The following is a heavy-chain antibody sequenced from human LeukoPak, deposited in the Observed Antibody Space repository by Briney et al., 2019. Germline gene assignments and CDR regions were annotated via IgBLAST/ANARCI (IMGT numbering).Heavy chain of an antibody. J-gene: IGHJ4*02. D-gene: IGHD5-24*01. CDR2: ISWNRGTI. CDR3: AKERDGYNKDFDC. Sequence: PGRSLRLSCAASGFSFDDYAMHWVRQGPGKGLEWVAGISWNRGTIDYADSVKGQFTISRDNAKNSLYLQMSSLRAEDTALYYCAKERDGYNKDFDCWGQGTLVTVSS. V-gene: IGHV3-9*01. CDR1: GFSFDDYA.